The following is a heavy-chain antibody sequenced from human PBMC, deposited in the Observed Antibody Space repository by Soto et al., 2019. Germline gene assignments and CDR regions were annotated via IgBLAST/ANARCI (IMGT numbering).Heavy chain of an antibody. CDR1: GYRLTCHW. CDR2: VYPGDSDP. D-gene: IGHD2-15*01. Sequence: SLKISCMGSGYRLTCHWLGWVCPVAGKCLEWMGIVYPGDSDPRYSPSFQGQVTISADKSISTAYLQWSSLKASDTAMYYCARPSRYCSGGSCKGAFDIWGQGTMVIVSS. CDR3: ARPSRYCSGGSCKGAFDI. V-gene: IGHV5-51*01. J-gene: IGHJ3*02.